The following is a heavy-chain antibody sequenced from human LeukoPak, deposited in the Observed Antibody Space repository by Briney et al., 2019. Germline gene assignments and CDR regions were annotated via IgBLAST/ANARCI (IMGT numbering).Heavy chain of an antibody. CDR3: ARLLGYCSGGSCSLYYMDV. D-gene: IGHD2-15*01. V-gene: IGHV5-51*01. J-gene: IGHJ6*03. Sequence: PGESLKISCKGSGYSFTSYWIGWVRQMPGKGLEWMGIIYPGDSDTRYSPSFQGQVTISADKSISTAYLQWSSLKASDTAMYHCARLLGYCSGGSCSLYYMDVWGKGTTVTVSS. CDR2: IYPGDSDT. CDR1: GYSFTSYW.